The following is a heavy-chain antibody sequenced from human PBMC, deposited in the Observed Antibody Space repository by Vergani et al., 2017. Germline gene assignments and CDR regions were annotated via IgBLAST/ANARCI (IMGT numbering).Heavy chain of an antibody. D-gene: IGHD5-18*01. V-gene: IGHV5-51*01. CDR2: IYPGDSDT. J-gene: IGHJ3*02. CDR1: GYSFTSYW. CDR3: ARRGGYSYVLEDAFDI. Sequence: EVQLVQSGAEVKKPGESLKISCKGSGYSFTSYWIGWVRQMPGKGLEWMGIIYPGDSDTRYSPSFQGKVTISADKSISTAYLQWSSLKASDTAMYYCARRGGYSYVLEDAFDIWGQGTMVTVSS.